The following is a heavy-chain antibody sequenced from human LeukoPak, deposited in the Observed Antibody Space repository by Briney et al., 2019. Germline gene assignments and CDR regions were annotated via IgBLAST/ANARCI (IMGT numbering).Heavy chain of an antibody. CDR2: ISGSGGST. CDR1: GFTFSSYW. V-gene: IGHV3-23*01. CDR3: AKDLAHIVVVTAPY. Sequence: GGSLRLSCAASGFTFSSYWMSWVRQAPGKGLEWVSAISGSGGSTYYADSVKGRFTISRDNSKNTLYLQMNSLRAEDTAVYYCAKDLAHIVVVTAPYWGQGTLVTVSS. J-gene: IGHJ4*02. D-gene: IGHD2-21*02.